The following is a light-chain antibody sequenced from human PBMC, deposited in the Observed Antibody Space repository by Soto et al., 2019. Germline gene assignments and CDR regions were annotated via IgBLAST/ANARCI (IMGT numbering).Light chain of an antibody. CDR2: WAS. Sequence: DIVMTQSPDSLAVSLGERATINCKSSQSVLYSSNNKNYLAWYQQRPGQPPKLLLYWASTRESGVPDRFSGSGSGTDFILTISSLQAEDVALYFCQQYYKTPLTFGGGTKVEIK. CDR1: QSVLYSSNNKNY. J-gene: IGKJ4*01. V-gene: IGKV4-1*01. CDR3: QQYYKTPLT.